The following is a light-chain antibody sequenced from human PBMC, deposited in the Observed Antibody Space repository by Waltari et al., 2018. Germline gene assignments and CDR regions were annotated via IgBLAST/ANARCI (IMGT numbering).Light chain of an antibody. CDR2: KVN. CDR1: SSDVGFYDF. V-gene: IGLV2-14*01. CDR3: SSYTRSSYWV. Sequence: QSALTQPASVSGSPGQSITISCTGTSSDVGFYDFVSWFQQHPGKAPKVMIYKVNNRPSGVSDRFSGSKSGNTASRTISGLQAEDEADYYCSSYTRSSYWVFGGGTQLTVL. J-gene: IGLJ3*02.